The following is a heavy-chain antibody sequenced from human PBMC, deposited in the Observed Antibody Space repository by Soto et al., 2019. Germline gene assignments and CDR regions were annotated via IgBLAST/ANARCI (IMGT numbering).Heavy chain of an antibody. D-gene: IGHD3-10*01. J-gene: IGHJ4*02. CDR2: ISGGGDTT. V-gene: IGHV3-23*01. CDR3: ANGRGGSGSLTPRVDF. CDR1: GFTFNNYA. Sequence: EVQLLESGGGLVQPGGSLRLSCAASGFTFNNYAMTWVRQAPGQGLEWVSAISGGGDTTSYADSVKGRFTVSRDGSKNTLYLQMSSLRAEDTALYYCANGRGGSGSLTPRVDFWGQGTLVTVSS.